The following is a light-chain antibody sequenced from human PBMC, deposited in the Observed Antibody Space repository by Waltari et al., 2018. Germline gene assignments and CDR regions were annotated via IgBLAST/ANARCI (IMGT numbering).Light chain of an antibody. CDR1: SSNIGNNI. V-gene: IGLV1-44*01. CDR3: AAWDDRLNGQV. Sequence: QSVLTQPPSASGTPGQRVTISCSGSSSNIGNNIVNWYQQLPGTAPKLLFYGNVPRPSGVPDRFSGSKSYTSASLAISGLQSEDEAHYYCAAWDDRLNGQVFGGGTKLTVL. CDR2: GNV. J-gene: IGLJ3*02.